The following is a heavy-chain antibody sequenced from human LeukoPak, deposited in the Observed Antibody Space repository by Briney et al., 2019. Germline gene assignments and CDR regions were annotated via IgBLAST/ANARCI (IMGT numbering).Heavy chain of an antibody. V-gene: IGHV3-23*01. CDR1: GFTFASYA. CDR3: AKDLGGEGGSGFPGY. Sequence: GGSLRLSCAASGFTFASYAMSWVRQVPGKGLEWVSAISGSGSDTYYADSVKGRFTISRDNSKSTLYLQTNSLRAEDTAIYYCAKDLGGEGGSGFPGYWGRGTLVTVSS. J-gene: IGHJ4*02. CDR2: ISGSGSDT. D-gene: IGHD3-10*01.